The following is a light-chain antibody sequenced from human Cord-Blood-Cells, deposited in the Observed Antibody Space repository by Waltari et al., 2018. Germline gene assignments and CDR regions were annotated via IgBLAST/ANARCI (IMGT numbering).Light chain of an antibody. V-gene: IGLV1-47*01. CDR3: AAWDDSLSGPVV. Sequence: HSVLTPPPSASRTPGHRVTISCSGRSSPLGRSSLYRSQQLPRTAPKLLIYRNNQRPSGVPDRFSGSKSGTSASLAISGLRSEDEADYYCAAWDDSLSGPVVFGGGTKLTVL. J-gene: IGLJ2*01. CDR1: SSPLGRSS. CDR2: RNN.